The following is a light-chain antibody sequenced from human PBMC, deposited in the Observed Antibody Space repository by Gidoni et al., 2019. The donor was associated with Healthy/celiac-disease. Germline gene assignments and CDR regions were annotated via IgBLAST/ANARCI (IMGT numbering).Light chain of an antibody. CDR1: QSISSY. CDR3: QQSYSTPPT. V-gene: IGKV1-39*01. Sequence: DIQMTQSPSSLSASVGDRVTITCRASQSISSYLNWYPQKPGKAPKLLIYAASSLQSGVPSRFSGSGSGTDFTRTISSLQPEDFATYYCQQSYSTPPTFGQGTKVEIK. CDR2: AAS. J-gene: IGKJ1*01.